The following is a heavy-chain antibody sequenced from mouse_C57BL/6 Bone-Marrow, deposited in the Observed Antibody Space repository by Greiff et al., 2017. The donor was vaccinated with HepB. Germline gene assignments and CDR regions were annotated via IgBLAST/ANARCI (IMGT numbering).Heavy chain of an antibody. D-gene: IGHD1-1*01. CDR2: ILPGSGST. V-gene: IGHV1-9*01. J-gene: IGHJ1*03. CDR3: ARPILYYGSSYWYFDV. Sequence: VQLQQSGAELMKPGASVKLSCKATGYTFTGYWIEWVKQRPGHGLEWIGEILPGSGSTNYNEKFKGKATFTADTSSNTAYMQLSSLTTEDSAIYYCARPILYYGSSYWYFDVWGTGTTVTVSS. CDR1: GYTFTGYW.